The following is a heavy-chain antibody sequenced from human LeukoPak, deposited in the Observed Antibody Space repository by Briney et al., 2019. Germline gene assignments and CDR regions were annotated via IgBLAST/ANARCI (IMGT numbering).Heavy chain of an antibody. Sequence: PSETLSLTCTVSGGSISSSSYYWGWIRQPPGKGLEWIGSIYYSGSTYYNPSLKSRVTISVDTSKNQFSLKLSSVTAADTAVYYCARSSQVADAFDIWGQGTMVTVSS. CDR2: IYYSGST. J-gene: IGHJ3*02. CDR1: GGSISSSSYY. CDR3: ARSSQVADAFDI. D-gene: IGHD2-15*01. V-gene: IGHV4-39*07.